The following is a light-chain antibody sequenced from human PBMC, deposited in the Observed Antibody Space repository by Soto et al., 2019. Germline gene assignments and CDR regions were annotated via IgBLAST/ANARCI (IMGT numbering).Light chain of an antibody. CDR1: QFVGDS. CDR2: DVS. V-gene: IGKV1-5*01. Sequence: DLQMTQSPSTLSASVGDRVTITCRASQFVGDSSAWYQQKPGKAPYLLISDVSSLERGVPSRCSGSGSGTEFTLIISSMQPDDFATFYCQQYNGYSRTFGQGTKVDIK. CDR3: QQYNGYSRT. J-gene: IGKJ1*01.